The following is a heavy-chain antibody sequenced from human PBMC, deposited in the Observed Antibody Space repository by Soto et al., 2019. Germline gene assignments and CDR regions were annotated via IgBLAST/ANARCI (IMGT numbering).Heavy chain of an antibody. CDR2: ISAYNGNT. J-gene: IGHJ4*02. CDR3: ARDSIAVAGRLIYN. D-gene: IGHD6-19*01. CDR1: GYTFTSYG. V-gene: IGHV1-18*01. Sequence: ASVQVSCKASGYTFTSYGISWVRQAPGPGLEWMGWISAYNGNTNYAQKLQGRVTMTTDTSTSTAYMELRSLRADDTVVYYCARDSIAVAGRLIYNWGQGTLVTVSS.